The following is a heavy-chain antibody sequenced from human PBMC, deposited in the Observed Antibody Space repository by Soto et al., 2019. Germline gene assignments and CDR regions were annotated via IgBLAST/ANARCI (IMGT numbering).Heavy chain of an antibody. CDR1: GFPFSTSN. J-gene: IGHJ5*02. V-gene: IGHV3-21*01. D-gene: IGHD3-16*01. CDR3: ARGVLPISSTSWFDP. CDR2: ISRSSTYI. Sequence: EVQLVESGGGLVNTGGSLRLSCVVSGFPFSTSNMNWFRQAPGKGLEWVSFISRSSTYIYYADSVKGRSTISRDDAENSLLLQMNSLRAEDTAVYYCARGVLPISSTSWFDPWGQGTLVTVSS.